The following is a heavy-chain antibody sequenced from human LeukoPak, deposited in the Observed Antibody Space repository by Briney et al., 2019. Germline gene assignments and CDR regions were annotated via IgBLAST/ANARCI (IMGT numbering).Heavy chain of an antibody. J-gene: IGHJ4*02. CDR1: GGSISSSNW. CDR2: IYHSGST. CDR3: ARVSSGATTVDY. Sequence: PSETLSLTCTVSGGSISSSNWWSWVRQPPGKGLEWIGEIYHSGSTNYNPSLKSRVTISVDKSKNQFSLKLSSVTAADTAVYYCARVSSGATTVDYWGQGTLVTVSS. D-gene: IGHD1-26*01. V-gene: IGHV4-4*02.